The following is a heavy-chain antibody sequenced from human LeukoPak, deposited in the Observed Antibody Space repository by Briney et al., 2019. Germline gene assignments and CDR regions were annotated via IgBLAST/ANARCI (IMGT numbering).Heavy chain of an antibody. D-gene: IGHD6-6*01. V-gene: IGHV5-51*01. Sequence: GESLKISCKGSGYSFTSYWIGWVRQMPGKGLEWMGIIYPGGSDTRYSPSFQGQVTISADKSISTAYLQWSSLKASDTAMYYCARHEPYSSSKAGFDYWGQGTLVTVSS. CDR3: ARHEPYSSSKAGFDY. CDR2: IYPGGSDT. J-gene: IGHJ4*02. CDR1: GYSFTSYW.